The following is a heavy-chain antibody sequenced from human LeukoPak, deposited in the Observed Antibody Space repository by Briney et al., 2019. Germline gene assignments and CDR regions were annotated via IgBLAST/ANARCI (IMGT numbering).Heavy chain of an antibody. V-gene: IGHV3-30-3*01. CDR1: GFTFSSYA. D-gene: IGHD2-2*01. Sequence: GGSLRLSCAASGFTFSSYAMHWVRQAPGKGLEWVAVISYDGSNKYYADSVKGRFTISRDNSKNTLYLQMNSLRAEDTAVYYCARDTGIVVVPAAPDYWGQGTLVTVSS. CDR2: ISYDGSNK. J-gene: IGHJ4*02. CDR3: ARDTGIVVVPAAPDY.